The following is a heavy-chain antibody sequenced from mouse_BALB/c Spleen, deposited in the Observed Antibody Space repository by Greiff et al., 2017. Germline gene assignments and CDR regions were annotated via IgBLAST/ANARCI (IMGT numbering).Heavy chain of an antibody. V-gene: IGHV2-9*02. CDR2: IWAGGST. Sequence: VMLVESGPGLVAPSQSLSITCTVSGFSLTSYGVHWVRQPPGKGLEWLGVIWAGGSTNYNSALMSRLSISKDNSKSQVFLKMNSLQTDDTAMYYCATFYYDYDEGYYYAMDYWGQRTSVTVSS. CDR3: ATFYYDYDEGYYYAMDY. CDR1: GFSLTSYG. D-gene: IGHD2-4*01. J-gene: IGHJ4*01.